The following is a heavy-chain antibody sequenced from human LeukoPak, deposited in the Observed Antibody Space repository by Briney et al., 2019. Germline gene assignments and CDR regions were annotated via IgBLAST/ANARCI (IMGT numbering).Heavy chain of an antibody. D-gene: IGHD3-3*01. CDR2: INKDGSIT. J-gene: IGHJ4*02. CDR1: GFTFSNCW. Sequence: TGGSLRLSCVASGFTFSNCWMHWVRQVPGKGPEWVSRINKDGSITNFADSVKGRFTISRDNAKNTVYLQMNSLRAEDTAVYYCASQPYYDFWSGPGVTDYWGQGTLVTVSS. V-gene: IGHV3-74*01. CDR3: ASQPYYDFWSGPGVTDY.